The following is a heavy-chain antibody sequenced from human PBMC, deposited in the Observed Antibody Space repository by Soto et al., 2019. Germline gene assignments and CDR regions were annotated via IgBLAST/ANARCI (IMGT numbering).Heavy chain of an antibody. D-gene: IGHD3-3*01. J-gene: IGHJ4*02. Sequence: GASVKVSCKVSGYTLTELSMHWVRQAPGKGLEWMGGFDTEDGETIYAQKFQGRVTMTEDTSTDTADMELSSLRSEDTAVYYCATERSRIVGVVISPGYWGQGTLVTGSS. V-gene: IGHV1-24*01. CDR3: ATERSRIVGVVISPGY. CDR1: GYTLTELS. CDR2: FDTEDGET.